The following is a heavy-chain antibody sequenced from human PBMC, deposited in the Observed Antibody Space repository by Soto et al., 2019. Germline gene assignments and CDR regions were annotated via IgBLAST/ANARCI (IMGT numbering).Heavy chain of an antibody. D-gene: IGHD3-10*01. CDR3: ARVSGIYYYGMDV. V-gene: IGHV4-34*01. CDR2: INHSGST. J-gene: IGHJ6*02. CDR1: GGSFSGYY. Sequence: QVQLQQWGAGLLKPSETLSLTCAVYGGSFSGYYWSWIRQPPGKGLEWIGEINHSGSTNYNPSLKSRVTIPADTSKNQFSLKLSSVTAADTAVYYCARVSGIYYYGMDVWGQGTTVTVSS.